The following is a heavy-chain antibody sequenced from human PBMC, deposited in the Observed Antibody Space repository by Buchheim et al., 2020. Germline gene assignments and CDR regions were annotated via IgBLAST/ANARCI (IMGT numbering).Heavy chain of an antibody. J-gene: IGHJ4*02. CDR2: ISGSGGTS. D-gene: IGHD3-22*01. V-gene: IGHV3-23*01. CDR3: ARGLGRYDSRGYYYIGY. CDR1: GLTFSSYA. Sequence: EVQLLESGGGLVQPGGSLRLSCADGLTFSSYAMSWVRQAPGKGLEWVSTISGSGGTSYYADSVKGRFTISRDNSKNTLYLQMNSLRVEDTAMYYCARGLGRYDSRGYYYIGYWGQGAL.